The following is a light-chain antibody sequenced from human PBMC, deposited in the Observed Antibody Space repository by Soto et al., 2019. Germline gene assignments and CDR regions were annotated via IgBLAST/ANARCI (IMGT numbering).Light chain of an antibody. CDR3: QQVNSYPLT. CDR2: AAS. J-gene: IGKJ4*01. V-gene: IGKV1-9*01. CDR1: QGIRSY. Sequence: DIQLTQSPSFLSASVGDRVTITCRASQGIRSYLAWYQQKPGEAPKLLIYAASTLQGGVPSRFSGSGSGTEFTLTVSSLQPEDFATYYCQQVNSYPLTFGGGTKVEIK.